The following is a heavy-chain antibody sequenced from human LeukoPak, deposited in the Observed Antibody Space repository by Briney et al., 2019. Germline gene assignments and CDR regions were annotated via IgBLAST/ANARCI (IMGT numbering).Heavy chain of an antibody. CDR2: IIPIFGTA. CDR3: ARGKDYGDYVAGY. D-gene: IGHD4-17*01. CDR1: GGTFSSYA. Sequence: SVKVSCKASGGTFSSYAISWVRQAPGQGLEWMGGIIPIFGTANYVQKFQGRVTITADESTSTAYMELSSLRSEDTAVYYCARGKDYGDYVAGYWGQGTLVTVSS. J-gene: IGHJ4*02. V-gene: IGHV1-69*13.